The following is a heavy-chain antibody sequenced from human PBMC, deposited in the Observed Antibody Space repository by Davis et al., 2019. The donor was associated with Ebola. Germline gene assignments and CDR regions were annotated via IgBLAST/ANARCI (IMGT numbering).Heavy chain of an antibody. CDR3: AREACSSISCYTYYFDY. CDR1: GFTFSSYA. J-gene: IGHJ4*02. D-gene: IGHD2-2*02. Sequence: SLKISCAASGFTFSSYAMSWVRQAPGKGLEWVSGISWNSGSIGYADSVKGRFTISRDNAKNSLYLQMNSLRAEDTAVYYCAREACSSISCYTYYFDYWGQGTLVTVSS. CDR2: ISWNSGSI. V-gene: IGHV3-9*01.